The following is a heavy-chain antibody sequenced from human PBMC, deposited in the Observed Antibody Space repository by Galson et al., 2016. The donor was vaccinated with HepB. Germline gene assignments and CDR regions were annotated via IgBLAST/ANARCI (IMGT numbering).Heavy chain of an antibody. CDR3: ARGHRDGDF. Sequence: SVKVSCKASGYIFYSYGMTWVRQAPGQGLEWVGWISIHGGKTNYAQKFQGRVNITTDMSTSTAYVELRRLTLDDTAVYYCARGHRDGDFWGQGTLVTVSS. CDR1: GYIFYSYG. CDR2: ISIHGGKT. J-gene: IGHJ4*02. V-gene: IGHV1-18*04.